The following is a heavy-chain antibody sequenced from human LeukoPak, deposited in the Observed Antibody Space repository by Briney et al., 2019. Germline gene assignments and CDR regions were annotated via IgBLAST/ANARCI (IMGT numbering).Heavy chain of an antibody. CDR1: GYTFTGYY. V-gene: IGHV1-2*02. J-gene: IGHJ4*02. CDR2: INPNSGGT. CDR3: ARDMITFGAVIVIQ. D-gene: IGHD3-16*02. Sequence: GASVKVSCKASGYTFTGYYMHWVRQAPGQGLEWMGWINPNSGGTNYAQKFQGRVTMTRDTSISTAYMELSRLRSDDTAVYYCARDMITFGAVIVIQWGQGTLVTVSS.